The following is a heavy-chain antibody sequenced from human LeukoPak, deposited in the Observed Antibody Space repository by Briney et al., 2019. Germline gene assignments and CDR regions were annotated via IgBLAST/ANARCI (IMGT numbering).Heavy chain of an antibody. Sequence: PGGSLRLSCSASGFTFSSYAMHWVRQAPGKGLEYGSPISSNGISTHYADSVKGRFTISRDNSKNTLYLQMSSVRAEDTAVYYCVKGVRSIAAVVPGDYWGQGTLVTVSS. J-gene: IGHJ4*02. CDR1: GFTFSSYA. CDR3: VKGVRSIAAVVPGDY. CDR2: ISSNGIST. V-gene: IGHV3-64D*06. D-gene: IGHD6-13*01.